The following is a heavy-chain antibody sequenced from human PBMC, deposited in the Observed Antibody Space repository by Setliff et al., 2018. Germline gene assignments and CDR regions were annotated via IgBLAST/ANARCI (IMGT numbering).Heavy chain of an antibody. D-gene: IGHD1-26*01. CDR3: ATDHDIVGFGY. Sequence: GASVKVSCKAPDYSFTGYYMHWLRQAPGQGPEWMGWINPNNGKTQYSQMFQGRLTMTKDTSISTVYMELSSLRSDDTAMYYCATDHDIVGFGYWGRGTLVTVSS. J-gene: IGHJ4*02. CDR2: INPNNGKT. CDR1: DYSFTGYY. V-gene: IGHV1-2*02.